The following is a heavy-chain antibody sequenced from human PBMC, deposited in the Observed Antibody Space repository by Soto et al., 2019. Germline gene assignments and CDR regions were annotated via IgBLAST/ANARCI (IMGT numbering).Heavy chain of an antibody. D-gene: IGHD3-10*01. CDR3: AREEYGLSPSGFDF. CDR1: GGSISGFY. J-gene: IGHJ4*02. Sequence: SETLSLTCTVSGGSISGFYWSWIRQSAGKGLEWIGRIVTNESTRYNPSLESRVTMSLDTSQNQFSLKLRSVTAADTAVYFCAREEYGLSPSGFDFWGQGTLVTVSS. CDR2: IVTNEST. V-gene: IGHV4-4*07.